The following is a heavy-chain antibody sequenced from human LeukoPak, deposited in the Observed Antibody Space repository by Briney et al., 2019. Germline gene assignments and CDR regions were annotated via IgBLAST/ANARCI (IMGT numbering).Heavy chain of an antibody. V-gene: IGHV3-7*03. CDR1: GFSFSNYA. J-gene: IGHJ6*04. CDR3: ARDFGLRCSGGTCYSVYYYGMDI. Sequence: GGSLRLSCSASGFSFSNYAMYWVRQAPGKGLEWVANIKQGGSEKYYVDSVKGRFTISRDNAKNSLYLQMNSLRAEDTAVYYCARDFGLRCSGGTCYSVYYYGMDIWGKGTTVTVSS. CDR2: IKQGGSEK. D-gene: IGHD2-15*01.